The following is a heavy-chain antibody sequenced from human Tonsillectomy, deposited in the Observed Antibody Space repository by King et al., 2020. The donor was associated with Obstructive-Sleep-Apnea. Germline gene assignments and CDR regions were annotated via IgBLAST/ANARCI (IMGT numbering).Heavy chain of an antibody. J-gene: IGHJ6*02. V-gene: IGHV3-43*01. D-gene: IGHD4-17*01. CDR1: GFTFDDYT. Sequence: VQLMESGGVVVQPGGSRRLSCAASGFTFDDYTMHWVRQAPGKGLEWVSLISWDGGSTYYADSVKGRFTISRDNSKNSLYLQMNSLRTEDTALYYCAKDKQLRGEYEFYYYYYGMDVWGQGTTVTVSS. CDR3: AKDKQLRGEYEFYYYYYGMDV. CDR2: ISWDGGST.